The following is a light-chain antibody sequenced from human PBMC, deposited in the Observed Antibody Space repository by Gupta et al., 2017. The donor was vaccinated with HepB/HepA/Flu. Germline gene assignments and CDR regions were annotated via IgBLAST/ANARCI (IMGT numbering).Light chain of an antibody. Sequence: SHVLTQPPSVSVAPRPTAMITCGGDNIGSKSVHWYQLKPGQAPILVIYYDSDRPSGIPERFSGSKSGNTATLTISRVEAGDEADYYCQVWDSNNDHAVFGGGTKLTVL. V-gene: IGLV3-21*01. CDR3: QVWDSNNDHAV. CDR1: NIGSKS. J-gene: IGLJ2*01. CDR2: YDS.